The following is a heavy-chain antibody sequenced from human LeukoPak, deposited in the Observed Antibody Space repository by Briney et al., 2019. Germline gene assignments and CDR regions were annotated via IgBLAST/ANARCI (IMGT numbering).Heavy chain of an antibody. V-gene: IGHV5-51*01. Sequence: GESLKISCQASGYTFNTYWIGWVRQMPGKGLEWMGIINPGDSDPRYSPSFQGRATISADRSISTAYLQWSSLKASDTAMYYCARHGVGSSWFGFDYWGQGTLSPSPQ. CDR2: INPGDSDP. CDR1: GYTFNTYW. D-gene: IGHD6-13*01. CDR3: ARHGVGSSWFGFDY. J-gene: IGHJ4*02.